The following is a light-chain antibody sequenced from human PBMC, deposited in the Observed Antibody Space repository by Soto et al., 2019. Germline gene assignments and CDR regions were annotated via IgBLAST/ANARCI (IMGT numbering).Light chain of an antibody. CDR1: QTISSY. Sequence: DIPMTQSPSSLSASIGDRVTMSCRASQTISSYLHWYQHKPGRAPRLLIRDVSTLQRGVPGMFRGSGSETEFTLTITSVQLEDFATYYCQQGDSIPALTVGGGTKLELK. V-gene: IGKV1-39*01. CDR2: DVS. J-gene: IGKJ4*01. CDR3: QQGDSIPALT.